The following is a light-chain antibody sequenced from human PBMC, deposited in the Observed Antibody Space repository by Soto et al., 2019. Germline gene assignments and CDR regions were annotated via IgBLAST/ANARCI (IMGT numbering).Light chain of an antibody. CDR3: YSHIDATTGA. CDR1: STDVGANKY. Sequence: QSALTQPASVSGSPGQSITISCTGTSTDVGANKYVSWYQQHTSKAPKAIIYDVTNRPSGVSNRFSGSKSGNTASLTISGLQAEDEADYYCYSHIDATTGAFGGGTKLTVL. V-gene: IGLV2-14*03. CDR2: DVT. J-gene: IGLJ2*01.